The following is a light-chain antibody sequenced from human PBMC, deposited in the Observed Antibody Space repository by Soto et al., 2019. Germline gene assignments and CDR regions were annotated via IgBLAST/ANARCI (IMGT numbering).Light chain of an antibody. J-gene: IGKJ4*01. V-gene: IGKV3-20*01. Sequence: EIVLTQSPGTLSLSPVERATLSCRASQSISSYLAWYQQQPGQAPRLLIYGASSRATGIPDRFSGSGSGTDFTLTISRLEPEDFAVYYCQQYGSSLGVTCGGGTKGDIK. CDR2: GAS. CDR1: QSISSY. CDR3: QQYGSSLGVT.